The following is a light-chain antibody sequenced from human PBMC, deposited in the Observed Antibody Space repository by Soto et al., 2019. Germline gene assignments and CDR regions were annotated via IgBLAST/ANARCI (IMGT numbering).Light chain of an antibody. CDR3: ETWDSNTHTV. V-gene: IGLV4-60*02. CDR2: LEGSGSY. CDR1: SGHSSYI. J-gene: IGLJ3*02. Sequence: QPVLTRSSSASASLGSSVKLTCTLSSGHSSYIIAWHQQQPGKAPRYLMKLEGSGSYNKGSGVPDRFSGSSSGADRYLTISTLQFEDEADYYCETWDSNTHTVFGGGTQVTVL.